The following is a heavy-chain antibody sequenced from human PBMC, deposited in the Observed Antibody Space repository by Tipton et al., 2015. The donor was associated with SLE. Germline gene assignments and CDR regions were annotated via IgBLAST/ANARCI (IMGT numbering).Heavy chain of an antibody. J-gene: IGHJ4*02. D-gene: IGHD2-21*02. CDR1: GFTFSSYW. Sequence: SLRLSCAASGFTFSSYWMHWVRQPPGKGLEWISYIRPTGRIIDADSVKGRFTISRDNAKNSLYLQMNSLRVEDTAVYYCASRPEATAGGFDFWGQGTLVTVSS. CDR3: ASRPEATAGGFDF. CDR2: IRPTGRII. V-gene: IGHV3-48*04.